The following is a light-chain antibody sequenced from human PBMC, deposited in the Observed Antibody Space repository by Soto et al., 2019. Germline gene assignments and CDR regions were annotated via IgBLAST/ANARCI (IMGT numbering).Light chain of an antibody. CDR2: KAS. CDR3: KQKKIYPGP. CDR1: QSISSW. Sequence: DIQMTQSRSTLSASVGDRVTITCRDSQSISSWLAWYQQKRGKAPKLLIYKASSLESLVPSGFGGRGHGTESTLPISSLQPDDFAPFYSKQKKIYPGPFGQGTKVDI. J-gene: IGKJ1*01. V-gene: IGKV1-5*03.